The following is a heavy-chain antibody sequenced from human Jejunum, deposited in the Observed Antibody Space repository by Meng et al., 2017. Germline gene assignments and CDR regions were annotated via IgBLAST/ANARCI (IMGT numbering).Heavy chain of an antibody. CDR1: GGSVSSSGYQ. CDR3: ARDHWGSLDY. Sequence: QVHLKESGPGLVRPSGTLSLICAVSGGSVSSSGYQWGWIRQPPGKGLEWIGYASTNYNPSLKSRVTISVDTSKNQFSLKLTSVTAADTAVYYCARDHWGSLDYWGQGVLVTVSS. V-gene: IGHV4-61*08. CDR2: AST. J-gene: IGHJ4*02. D-gene: IGHD7-27*01.